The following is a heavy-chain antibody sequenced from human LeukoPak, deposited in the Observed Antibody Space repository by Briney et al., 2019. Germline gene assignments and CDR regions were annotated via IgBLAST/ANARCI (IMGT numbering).Heavy chain of an antibody. CDR1: GGTFNNHA. CDR2: ITPIFGVT. CDR3: ATGAPRGHYFYYGLDV. J-gene: IGHJ6*02. V-gene: IGHV1-69*04. D-gene: IGHD1-26*01. Sequence: SVKVSCKASGGTFNNHAISWVRQAPGQGLEWMGRITPIFGVTNYAQKFQGRVSIIADKSTSTAYMELSSLRSEDTAVYYCATGAPRGHYFYYGLDVWGQGTTVIVS.